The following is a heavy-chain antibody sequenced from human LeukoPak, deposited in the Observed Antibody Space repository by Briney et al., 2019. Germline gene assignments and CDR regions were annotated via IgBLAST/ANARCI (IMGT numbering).Heavy chain of an antibody. V-gene: IGHV4-34*01. Sequence: AETLSLTCAVYGVPFSGYYWSWIRQPPGKGLEWIGEINHSGSTNYNPSLKSRVTISVDTSKNQFSLKLSSVAAADTAVYYCARHRPYYDILTGYYSGYYYMDVWGKGTTVTISS. CDR3: ARHRPYYDILTGYYSGYYYMDV. CDR1: GVPFSGYY. CDR2: INHSGST. D-gene: IGHD3-9*01. J-gene: IGHJ6*03.